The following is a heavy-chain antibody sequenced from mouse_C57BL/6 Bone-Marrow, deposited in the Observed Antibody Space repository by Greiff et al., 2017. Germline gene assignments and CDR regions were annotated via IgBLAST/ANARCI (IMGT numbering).Heavy chain of an antibody. CDR2: IDPENGDT. V-gene: IGHV14-4*01. CDR1: GFHIKDDY. Sequence: VQLKESGAELVRPGASVKLSCTASGFHIKDDYMHWVKQRPEQGLEWIGWIDPENGDTAYASKFQGKATITADTSSNTAYLQLSSLTSEDTAVYYCTTWGYYGSMDYWGQGTSVTVSS. J-gene: IGHJ4*01. CDR3: TTWGYYGSMDY. D-gene: IGHD1-1*01.